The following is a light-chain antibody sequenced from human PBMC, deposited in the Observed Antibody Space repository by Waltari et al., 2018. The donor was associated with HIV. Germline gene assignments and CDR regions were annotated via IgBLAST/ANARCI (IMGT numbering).Light chain of an antibody. CDR3: QQYGGSPPGVT. CDR1: QSLSSSY. V-gene: IGKV3-20*01. J-gene: IGKJ5*01. CDR2: GAS. Sequence: EIVLTQSPGTLSLYPGERATLSCRASQSLSSSYLTWYQQKPGQAPRLLIYGASSRATGIPDRFSGSGSGTDFTLTISRLEPEDFAVYYCQQYGGSPPGVTFGQGTRLEIK.